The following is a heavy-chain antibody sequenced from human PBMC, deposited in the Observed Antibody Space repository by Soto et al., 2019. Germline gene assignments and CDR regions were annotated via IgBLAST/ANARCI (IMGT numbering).Heavy chain of an antibody. Sequence: QVQLQQWGAGLLKPSETLSLTCAIYGGSFSGYYWSWIRQPPGMGLEWIGEVDQSGSTNYNPSLQSRVTISGDTSKNQFSLKLNSVTAADTAVYYCARDRQRGYCTGGSCYSYFDYWGQGALVIVSS. CDR2: VDQSGST. V-gene: IGHV4-34*01. CDR3: ARDRQRGYCTGGSCYSYFDY. J-gene: IGHJ4*02. CDR1: GGSFSGYY. D-gene: IGHD2-15*01.